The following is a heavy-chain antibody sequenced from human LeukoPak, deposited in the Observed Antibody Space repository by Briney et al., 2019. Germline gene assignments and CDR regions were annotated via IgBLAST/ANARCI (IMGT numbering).Heavy chain of an antibody. CDR3: ARVPGLYSSSWYVT. D-gene: IGHD6-13*01. J-gene: IGHJ5*02. CDR1: GYSISSGYY. V-gene: IGHV4-38-2*02. CDR2: IYHSGST. Sequence: SETLSLTCTVSGYSISSGYYWGWIRQPPGKGLEWIGSIYHSGSTYYNPSLKSRVTISVDTSKNQFSLKLSSVTAADTAVYYCARVPGLYSSSWYVTWGQGTLVTVSS.